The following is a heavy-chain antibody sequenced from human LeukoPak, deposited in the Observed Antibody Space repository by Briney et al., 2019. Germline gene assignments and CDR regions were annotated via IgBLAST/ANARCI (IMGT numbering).Heavy chain of an antibody. J-gene: IGHJ4*02. Sequence: HPGRSLRLSCAASGFRFDDYGMHWVRQAPGKGLQWVSGISWNSGNIGYADSVTGRFTISRDNAKNSLYLQMNSLRPEDSALYYCAKDIDELMATMTLDYWGQGALVTVSS. D-gene: IGHD5-12*01. CDR3: AKDIDELMATMTLDY. CDR1: GFRFDDYG. V-gene: IGHV3-9*01. CDR2: ISWNSGNI.